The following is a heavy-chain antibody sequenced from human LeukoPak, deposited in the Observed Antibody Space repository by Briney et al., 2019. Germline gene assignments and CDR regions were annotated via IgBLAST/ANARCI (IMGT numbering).Heavy chain of an antibody. D-gene: IGHD5/OR15-5a*01. CDR3: ARVYDTNPP. J-gene: IGHJ5*02. V-gene: IGHV4-4*09. Sequence: SETLSLTCTVSGGSISSYYWSWIRQPPGKGLEWIGYIYTSGSTNYNPSLKSRVTISVDTSKIQFSLNLTSVTAADTAVYYCARVYDTNPPWGQGTLVTVSS. CDR2: IYTSGST. CDR1: GGSISSYY.